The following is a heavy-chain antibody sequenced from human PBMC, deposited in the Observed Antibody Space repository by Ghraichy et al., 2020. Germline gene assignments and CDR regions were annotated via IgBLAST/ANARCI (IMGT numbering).Heavy chain of an antibody. V-gene: IGHV3-49*04. CDR1: GFTFGDYA. CDR2: IRSKAYGGTT. Sequence: GGSLRLSCTASGFTFGDYAMSWVRQAPGKGLEWVGFIRSKAYGGTTEYAASVKGRFTISRDDSKSIAYLQMNSLKTEDTTVYYCTSGYTLDYYGSGSYPFDCWGQGTLVTVSS. D-gene: IGHD3-10*01. J-gene: IGHJ4*02. CDR3: TSGYTLDYYGSGSYPFDC.